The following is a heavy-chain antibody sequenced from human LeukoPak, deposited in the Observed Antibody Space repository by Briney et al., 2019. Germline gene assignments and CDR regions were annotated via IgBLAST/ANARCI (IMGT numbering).Heavy chain of an antibody. Sequence: ASVNVSCTASGYTFTGYYVHWVRQAPGQGLEWMGRINPNSGGTNYAQRFQGRVTMTRDTSISTAYMELSRLRSDDTAVYYCARAESSNWDAKYFFDYWGQGTLVTVSS. CDR2: INPNSGGT. D-gene: IGHD4-11*01. CDR3: ARAESSNWDAKYFFDY. J-gene: IGHJ4*02. CDR1: GYTFTGYY. V-gene: IGHV1-2*06.